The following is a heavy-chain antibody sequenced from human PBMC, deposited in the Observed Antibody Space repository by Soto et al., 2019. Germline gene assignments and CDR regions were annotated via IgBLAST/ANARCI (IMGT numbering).Heavy chain of an antibody. CDR3: ARDWGGLGY. CDR2: IIKDGSEK. Sequence: EVQLVETGGGLIQPGGSLRLSCAASGFTVSSNYMSWVRQAPGKGLEWVANIIKDGSEKSYVDSVKGRFTISRDNAKNSLYLEMNSLRVEDTAVYYCARDWGGLGYWGRGTLVTVSS. J-gene: IGHJ4*02. CDR1: GFTVSSNY. D-gene: IGHD3-10*01. V-gene: IGHV3-7*03.